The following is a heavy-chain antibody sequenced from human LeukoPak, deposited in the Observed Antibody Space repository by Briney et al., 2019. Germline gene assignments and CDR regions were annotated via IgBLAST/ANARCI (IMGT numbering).Heavy chain of an antibody. Sequence: SETLSLTCTVSGGSISSYYWSWIRQPPGKGLEWIGYIYYSGSTNYNPSPKSRVTISVDTSKNQFSLKLSSVTAADTAVYYCAREKYSYGYNWFDPWGQGTLVTVSS. CDR2: IYYSGST. J-gene: IGHJ5*02. CDR1: GGSISSYY. D-gene: IGHD5-18*01. CDR3: AREKYSYGYNWFDP. V-gene: IGHV4-59*01.